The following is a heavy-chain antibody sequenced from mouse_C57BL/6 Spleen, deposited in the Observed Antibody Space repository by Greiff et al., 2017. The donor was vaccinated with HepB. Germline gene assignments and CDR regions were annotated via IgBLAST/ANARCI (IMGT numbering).Heavy chain of an antibody. J-gene: IGHJ4*01. D-gene: IGHD1-1*01. Sequence: QVTLKVSGPGILQSSQTLSLTCSFSGFSLSTSGMGVSWIRQPSGKGLEWLAHIYWDDDKRYNPSLKSRLTISKDTSRNQVFLKLTSVDTADTATYYCARLEGITTVVEVMDYWGQGTSVTVSS. CDR3: ARLEGITTVVEVMDY. CDR1: GFSLSTSGMG. V-gene: IGHV8-12*01. CDR2: IYWDDDK.